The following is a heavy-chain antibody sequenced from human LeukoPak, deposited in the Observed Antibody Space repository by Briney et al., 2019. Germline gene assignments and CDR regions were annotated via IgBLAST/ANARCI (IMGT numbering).Heavy chain of an antibody. Sequence: PSGTLSLTCAVSGGSISSSNWWSWVRQPPGKGLEWIGEIYHSGSTNYNPSLKSRVTISVDKSKNQFSLKLSSVTAADTAVYYCARDKRLRYLDWLLGYYGMDVWGKGTTVTVSS. J-gene: IGHJ6*04. CDR2: IYHSGST. V-gene: IGHV4-4*02. CDR1: GGSISSSNW. CDR3: ARDKRLRYLDWLLGYYGMDV. D-gene: IGHD3-9*01.